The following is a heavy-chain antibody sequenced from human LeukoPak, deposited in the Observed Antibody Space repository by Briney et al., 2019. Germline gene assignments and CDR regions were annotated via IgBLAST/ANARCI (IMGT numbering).Heavy chain of an antibody. Sequence: GGSLRLSCAASGFSFSSYAMNWVRQAPGKGLEWVSSISGNGDSTYYADSVKGRFAISRDNSKNTLYLQVNSLRAEDTAVYYCAKDGTVYRYFDYWGQGTLVTVSS. CDR3: AKDGTVYRYFDY. J-gene: IGHJ4*02. CDR2: ISGNGDST. V-gene: IGHV3-23*01. CDR1: GFSFSSYA. D-gene: IGHD5/OR15-5a*01.